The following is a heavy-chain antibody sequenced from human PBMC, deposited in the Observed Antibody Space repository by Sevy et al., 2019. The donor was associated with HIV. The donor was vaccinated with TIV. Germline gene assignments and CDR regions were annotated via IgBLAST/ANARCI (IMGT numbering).Heavy chain of an antibody. CDR1: GGSVSSGSYY. CDR2: IYYSGT. D-gene: IGHD2-15*01. V-gene: IGHV4-39*01. J-gene: IGHJ4*02. Sequence: SETLSLSCTVSGGSVSSGSYYWGWIRPPPGKGLEWIGSIYYSGTYYNPSLKSRVTISVDTSKNQFSLKLSSVTAADTAVYYCASPGSYCSGGICFLDYWGQGTLVTVSS. CDR3: ASPGSYCSGGICFLDY.